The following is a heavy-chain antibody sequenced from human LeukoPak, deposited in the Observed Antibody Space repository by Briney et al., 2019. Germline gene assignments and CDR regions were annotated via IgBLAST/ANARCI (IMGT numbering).Heavy chain of an antibody. J-gene: IGHJ5*02. CDR1: GFTFISYA. V-gene: IGHV3-30*04. D-gene: IGHD1-26*01. CDR2: ISYDGSNK. Sequence: GGSLRLSCAASGFTFISYAMHWVRQAPGKGLEWVAVISYDGSNKYYADSVKGRFTISRDNSKNTLYLQMNSLRAEDTAVYYCAKGFHGSYFDPWGQGTLVTVSS. CDR3: AKGFHGSYFDP.